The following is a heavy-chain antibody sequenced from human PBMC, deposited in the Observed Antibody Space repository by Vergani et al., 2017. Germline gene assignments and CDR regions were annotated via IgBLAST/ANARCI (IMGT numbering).Heavy chain of an antibody. CDR2: ISSSSSYI. CDR1: GFTFSSYS. J-gene: IGHJ4*02. CDR3: ARDLHYDSSGYPGY. Sequence: EVQLVESGGGLVKPGGSLRLSCAASGFTFSSYSMNWVRQAPGKGLEWVSAISSSSSYIYYADSVKGRFTISRDNAKNSLYLQMNSLRAEDTAVYYCARDLHYDSSGYPGYWGQGTLVTVSS. V-gene: IGHV3-21*04. D-gene: IGHD3-22*01.